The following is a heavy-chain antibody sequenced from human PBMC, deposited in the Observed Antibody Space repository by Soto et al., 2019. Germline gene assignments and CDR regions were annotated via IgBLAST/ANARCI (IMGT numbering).Heavy chain of an antibody. CDR2: IYHSGST. J-gene: IGHJ3*02. CDR3: ASKFGELLADAFDI. CDR1: GASISSGDYY. D-gene: IGHD3-10*01. Sequence: TSETLSLTCTVSGASISSGDYYWSWIRQPPGKGLEWIGYIYHSGSTYYNPSLKSRVTMSVDKSNNQFSLKMTSVTAADTAVYYCASKFGELLADAFDIWGQGTVVTVSS. V-gene: IGHV4-30-4*01.